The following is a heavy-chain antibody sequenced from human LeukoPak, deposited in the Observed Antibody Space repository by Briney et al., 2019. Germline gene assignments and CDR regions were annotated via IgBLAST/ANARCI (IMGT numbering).Heavy chain of an antibody. Sequence: DSVTVSCKPSTYTLTSYDINWVRHATGQGLEWMGWMNPNSGNTGYAQKFQGRVTITRNTSISTAYMELSSLRSEDTAVYYCARGLVGKDYYYYYMDVWGKGTTVTVSS. V-gene: IGHV1-8*03. CDR1: TYTLTSYD. CDR3: ARGLVGKDYYYYYMDV. D-gene: IGHD6-19*01. J-gene: IGHJ6*03. CDR2: MNPNSGNT.